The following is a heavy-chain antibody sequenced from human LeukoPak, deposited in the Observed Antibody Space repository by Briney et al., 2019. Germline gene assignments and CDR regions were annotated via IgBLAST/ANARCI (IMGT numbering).Heavy chain of an antibody. CDR2: IYYSGST. Sequence: PSETLSLTCTVSGGSISSGSYYWSWIRQHPGKGLEWIGYIYYSGSTYYNPSLKSRVTISVDTSKNQFSLKLSSVTAADTAVYYCARGEGCSGGSCYSNWFDPWGQGTLVTVSS. V-gene: IGHV4-31*03. CDR1: GGSISSGSYY. CDR3: ARGEGCSGGSCYSNWFDP. D-gene: IGHD2-15*01. J-gene: IGHJ5*02.